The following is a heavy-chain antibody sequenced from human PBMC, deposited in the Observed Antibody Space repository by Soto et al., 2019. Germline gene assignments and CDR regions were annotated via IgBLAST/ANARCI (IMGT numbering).Heavy chain of an antibody. Sequence: SETLSLTCTVSGGAFSIGTYYLILIRRPPGKGLEWIGHIYFTGSTNYNPSLKSRVTMSLDTSRNQFSLKLSSVTAADTAVYYCTRGPPRVQWFDPWGLGTLVTVSS. CDR3: TRGPPRVQWFDP. CDR1: GGAFSIGTYY. CDR2: IYFTGST. V-gene: IGHV4-61*01. J-gene: IGHJ5*02. D-gene: IGHD3-10*01.